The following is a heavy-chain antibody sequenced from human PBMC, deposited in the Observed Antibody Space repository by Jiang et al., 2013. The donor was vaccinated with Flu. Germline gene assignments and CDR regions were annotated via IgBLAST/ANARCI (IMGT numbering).Heavy chain of an antibody. CDR2: IWYDGSDK. J-gene: IGHJ6*04. Sequence: VQLVESGGGVVQPGRSLRLSCAASGFIFSSYGMHWVRQSPGKGLEWVAIIWYDGSDKYYSDSVKGRFTISRDNSKNTLYLQMNSLRAEDTAVYYCARDYIPPTMVRGVISPGLPYHYYYYGMDVWGKGTTVTVSS. V-gene: IGHV3-33*01. CDR1: GFIFSSYG. D-gene: IGHD3-10*01. CDR3: ARDYIPPTMVRGVISPGLPYHYYYYGMDV.